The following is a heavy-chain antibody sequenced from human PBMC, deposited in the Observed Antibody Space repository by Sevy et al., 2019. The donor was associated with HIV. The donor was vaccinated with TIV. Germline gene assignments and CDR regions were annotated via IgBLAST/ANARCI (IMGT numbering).Heavy chain of an antibody. CDR1: GFAFSNYT. Sequence: GGSLRLSCAASGFAFSNYTMNWVRQAPGKGLEWISSISPNSGYIYYTDSVKGRFTISRDNAKNSLYLQMNSLRLEDTAVYYCARAWFRELQLYYGMDVWGQGTTVTVSS. CDR3: ARAWFRELQLYYGMDV. J-gene: IGHJ6*02. D-gene: IGHD3-10*01. CDR2: ISPNSGYI. V-gene: IGHV3-21*01.